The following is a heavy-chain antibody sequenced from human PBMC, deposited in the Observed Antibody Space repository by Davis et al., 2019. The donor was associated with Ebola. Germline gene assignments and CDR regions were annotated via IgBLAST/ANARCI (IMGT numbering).Heavy chain of an antibody. CDR3: ARDGGYSSRWGWFDP. Sequence: HTGGSLRLSCAASGFTFSNYWMHWVRQAPGKGLVWVSRINRDESGTTYADSVKGRFTISRDNAKNTLYLKMNSLRAEDTAVYYCARDGGYSSRWGWFDPWGQGTLVTVSS. V-gene: IGHV3-74*01. CDR2: INRDESGT. J-gene: IGHJ5*02. CDR1: GFTFSNYW. D-gene: IGHD6-13*01.